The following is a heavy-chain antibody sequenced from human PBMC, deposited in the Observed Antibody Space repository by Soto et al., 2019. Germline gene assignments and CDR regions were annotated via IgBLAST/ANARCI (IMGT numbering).Heavy chain of an antibody. V-gene: IGHV4-31*03. CDR2: IYDGGST. Sequence: QVELQESGPGLVKPSQTLSLTCTVSGGSISSGGYYWSWIRHHPGKGLEWIGYIYDGGSTYYNPSLQXRXTXSVXTSKNQFSLKLSSVTAADTAVYYCASQATGWYPDYWGQGTLVTVSS. CDR3: ASQATGWYPDY. J-gene: IGHJ4*02. CDR1: GGSISSGGYY. D-gene: IGHD6-19*01.